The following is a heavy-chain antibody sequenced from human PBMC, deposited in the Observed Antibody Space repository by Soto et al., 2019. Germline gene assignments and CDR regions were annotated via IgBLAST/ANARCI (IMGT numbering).Heavy chain of an antibody. CDR1: GFNFSSYA. CDR2: ISGSGGST. Sequence: GGSLRLSCAASGFNFSSYAMSWVRQAPGKGLEWVSAISGSGGSTYYADSVKGRFTISRDNAKNSLYLQMNSLRAEDTAVYYCAREGWYSGYDFGFDYWGQGTLVTVSS. CDR3: AREGWYSGYDFGFDY. J-gene: IGHJ4*02. V-gene: IGHV3-23*01. D-gene: IGHD5-12*01.